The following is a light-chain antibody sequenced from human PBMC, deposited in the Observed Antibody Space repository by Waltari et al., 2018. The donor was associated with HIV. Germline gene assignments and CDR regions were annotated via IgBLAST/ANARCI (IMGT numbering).Light chain of an antibody. CDR1: SSDIGYFDY. V-gene: IGLV2-11*01. CDR3: CSYAGTYTYV. Sequence: QSALTQPRSVSGSPGQSVTISCTGTSSDIGYFDYVSWYQQYPGKAPKVIFYEVSQRPSGVPDRFTASKSGITASLTISGLQDEDEADYYCCSYAGTYTYVFGTGTTVTVL. CDR2: EVS. J-gene: IGLJ1*01.